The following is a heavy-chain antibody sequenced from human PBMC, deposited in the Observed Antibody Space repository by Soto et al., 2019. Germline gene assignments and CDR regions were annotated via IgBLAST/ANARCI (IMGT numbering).Heavy chain of an antibody. D-gene: IGHD2-2*01. CDR1: GGSISSGGYY. CDR2: IFHSGST. Sequence: QVQLQESGPGLVKPTQTLSLTCTVSGGSISSGGYYWSWIRQHPGKGLEWIGYIFHSGSTYYNPSLGSRVTTSVHTSKNQFSLNLSSVTAADTAVYYCARGGDYANYFDYWGQGTLVTVSS. V-gene: IGHV4-31*03. J-gene: IGHJ4*02. CDR3: ARGGDYANYFDY.